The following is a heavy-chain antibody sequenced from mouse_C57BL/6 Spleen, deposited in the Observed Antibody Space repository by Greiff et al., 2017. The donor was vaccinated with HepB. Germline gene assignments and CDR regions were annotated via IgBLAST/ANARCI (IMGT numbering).Heavy chain of an antibody. Sequence: VQLVESGAELARPGASVKLSCKASGYTFTSYGISWVKQRTGQGLEWIGEIYPRSGNTYYNEKFKGKATLTADKSSSTAYMELRSLTSEDSAVYFCARKDVYYDYDGYAMDYWGQGTSVTVSS. CDR1: GYTFTSYG. V-gene: IGHV1-81*01. CDR2: IYPRSGNT. J-gene: IGHJ4*01. D-gene: IGHD2-4*01. CDR3: ARKDVYYDYDGYAMDY.